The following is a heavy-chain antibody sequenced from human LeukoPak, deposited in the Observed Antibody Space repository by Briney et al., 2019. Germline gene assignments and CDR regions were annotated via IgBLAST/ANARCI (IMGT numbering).Heavy chain of an antibody. Sequence: GGSLRLSCAASGFTFSNYIMNWVRQAPGKGLEWLSYISSSSPIYYADSVKGRFTISRDNAKNSLYLQMNSLRDEDTGVYYCARVNWNDVGSFDYWGQGTLVTVSP. CDR1: GFTFSNYI. CDR2: ISSSSPI. D-gene: IGHD1-20*01. CDR3: ARVNWNDVGSFDY. V-gene: IGHV3-48*02. J-gene: IGHJ4*02.